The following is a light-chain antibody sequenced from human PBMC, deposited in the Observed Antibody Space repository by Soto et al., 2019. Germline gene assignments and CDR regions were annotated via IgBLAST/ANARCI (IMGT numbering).Light chain of an antibody. V-gene: IGKV1-5*03. CDR3: QQHYSYPRT. Sequence: DIQMTQSPSTLSASVGDRATITCRASQSPSTWLAWYQQNPGKDPKLPLYTAPNLEPAFPSRFSGSGSGTDFTLTISSLQPDDFETYYCQQHYSYPRTFGQGTNVDMK. CDR1: QSPSTW. J-gene: IGKJ1*01. CDR2: TAP.